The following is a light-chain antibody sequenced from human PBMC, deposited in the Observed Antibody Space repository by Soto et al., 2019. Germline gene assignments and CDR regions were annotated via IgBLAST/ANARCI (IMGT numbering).Light chain of an antibody. J-gene: IGKJ4*01. CDR1: QSVTSNY. CDR3: QQYGTSPST. CDR2: NAS. V-gene: IGKV3-20*01. Sequence: EIVLTQSPGTLSLSPRERATLSCRASQSVTSNYLAWYQQKPGQAPRLLIYNASNRATGIPDRFSGSGSGTDFTLTISRLEPEDFAVYYCQQYGTSPSTFGGGTKVEIK.